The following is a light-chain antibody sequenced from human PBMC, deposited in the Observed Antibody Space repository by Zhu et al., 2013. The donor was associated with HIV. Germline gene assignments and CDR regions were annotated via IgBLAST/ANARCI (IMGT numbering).Light chain of an antibody. J-gene: IGKJ1*01. CDR1: QGITNY. Sequence: DIQMTQSPSSLSASVGDRVTITCRASQGITNYLNWYQQKPGKAPKLLIYDASNLETGVPSRFSGTGSGTHFTFTITNLQPEDIATYYCQQYNSYSRTFGQGTKVEIK. V-gene: IGKV1-33*01. CDR2: DAS. CDR3: QQYNSYSRT.